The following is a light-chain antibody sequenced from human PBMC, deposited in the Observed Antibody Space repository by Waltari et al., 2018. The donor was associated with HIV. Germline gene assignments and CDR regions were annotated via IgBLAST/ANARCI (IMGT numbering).Light chain of an antibody. CDR3: NSRDSSDTHVV. Sequence: SSELTQDPAVSVALGQTVRITCQGNSLRSNYASWYQQKPGQAPVLVIYGKNNRPSGIPDRFSGSSSGNTASLTITGTQAEDEADYYCNSRDSSDTHVVFGGGTKLTVL. CDR2: GKN. J-gene: IGLJ2*01. V-gene: IGLV3-19*01. CDR1: SLRSNY.